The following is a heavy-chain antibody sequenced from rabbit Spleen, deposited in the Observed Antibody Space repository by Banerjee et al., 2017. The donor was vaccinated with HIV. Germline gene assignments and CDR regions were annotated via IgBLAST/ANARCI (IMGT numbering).Heavy chain of an antibody. D-gene: IGHD6-1*01. CDR1: GFSFSDRDV. CDR2: INMFTGKS. J-gene: IGHJ4*01. V-gene: IGHV1S40*01. Sequence: QSLEESGGDLVKPGTSLTLTCTASGFSFSDRDVMCWVRQAPGKGLEWIACINMFTGKSVYASWAKGRFIMSRPSSTTVTLQMTSLTVADTATYFCARDIVAAIGWNFNLWGPGTLVTVS. CDR3: ARDIVAAIGWNFNL.